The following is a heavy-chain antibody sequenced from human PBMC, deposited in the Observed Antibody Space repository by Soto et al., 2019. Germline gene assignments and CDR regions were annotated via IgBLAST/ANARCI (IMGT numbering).Heavy chain of an antibody. CDR3: ARDRLARGIPVAGRIDY. J-gene: IGHJ4*02. CDR2: ISSTGALM. CDR1: GFIFSQYS. D-gene: IGHD6-19*01. V-gene: IGHV3-21*02. Sequence: EVPLVESGGGLVKPGGSLRLSCAASGFIFSQYSMNWVRQAPGKGLEWVSSISSTGALMYYADSVKGRFTISRDDADNPLYLQMNSLRVEDTAVYYCARDRLARGIPVAGRIDYWGQGALVTVSS.